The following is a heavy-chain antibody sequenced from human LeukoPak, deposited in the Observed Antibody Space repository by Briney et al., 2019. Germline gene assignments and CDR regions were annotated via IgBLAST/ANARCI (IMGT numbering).Heavy chain of an antibody. D-gene: IGHD6-6*01. CDR2: IYHSGST. CDR3: ATPDSSSSAFDI. V-gene: IGHV4-30-2*01. CDR1: GGSISSGGYY. J-gene: IGHJ3*02. Sequence: SETLSLTCTVSGGSISSGGYYWSWLRQPPGKGLEWIGYIYHSGSTYYNPSLKSRVTISVDRSKNQFSLKLSSVTAADTAVYYCATPDSSSSAFDIWGQGTMVTVSS.